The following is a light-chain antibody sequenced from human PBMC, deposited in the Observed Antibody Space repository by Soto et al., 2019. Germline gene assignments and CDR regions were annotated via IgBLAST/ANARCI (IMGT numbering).Light chain of an antibody. CDR2: DVS. CDR1: SSDVGGYNY. V-gene: IGLV2-11*01. CDR3: CSYAGSSYV. J-gene: IGLJ1*01. Sequence: QSVLTQPRSVSGSPGQSVTISCTGTSSDVGGYNYVSWYQQHPGKAPKLMIYDVSKRPSGVPDRFSGSKSGNTASLTISGLPAEDEADYYCCSYAGSSYVFGTGTRSPS.